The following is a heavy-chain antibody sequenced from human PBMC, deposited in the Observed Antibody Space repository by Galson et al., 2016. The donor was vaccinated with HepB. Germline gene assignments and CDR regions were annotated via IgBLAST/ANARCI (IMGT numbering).Heavy chain of an antibody. CDR3: AKGDIGNYWGRFDP. CDR1: GFTFSTYG. J-gene: IGHJ5*02. CDR2: ISSDGSNE. Sequence: SLRLSCAASGFTFSTYGMHWVRQAPGKGLEWVAGISSDGSNEYYVDSLRARFAISRDNSMDTIYLQMDSLRTEDTAIYYCAKGDIGNYWGRFDPWGQGTLVIVSS. D-gene: IGHD2-15*01. V-gene: IGHV3-30*18.